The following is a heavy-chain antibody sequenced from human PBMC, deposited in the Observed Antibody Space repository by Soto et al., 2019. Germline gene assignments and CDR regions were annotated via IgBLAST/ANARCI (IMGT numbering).Heavy chain of an antibody. CDR2: ISSSSSTI. V-gene: IGHV3-48*02. D-gene: IGHD3-9*01. J-gene: IGHJ4*02. CDR3: ARGSYDILTGYSPFDW. Sequence: GGSLRLSCAASGFTFSSYSMNWVRQAPGKGLEWVSYISSSSSTIYYADSVKGRFTISRDNAKNSLYLQMNSLRDEDTAVYYCARGSYDILTGYSPFDWWGQGTLVTVSS. CDR1: GFTFSSYS.